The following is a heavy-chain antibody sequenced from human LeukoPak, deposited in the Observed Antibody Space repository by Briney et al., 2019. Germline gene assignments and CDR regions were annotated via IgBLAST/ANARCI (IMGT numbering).Heavy chain of an antibody. CDR1: NGSISSDF. CDR3: AKGVEVVAGVPEWFDP. Sequence: PSETLSLTCTVSNGSISSDFWNWIRQPPGKGLEWIGYVHYSGRTNYNPSLKSRVAISVDTSKNQFSLKLSSLTAADTAVYYCAKGVEVVAGVPEWFDPWGQGTLVTVSS. V-gene: IGHV4-59*12. D-gene: IGHD2-15*01. CDR2: VHYSGRT. J-gene: IGHJ5*02.